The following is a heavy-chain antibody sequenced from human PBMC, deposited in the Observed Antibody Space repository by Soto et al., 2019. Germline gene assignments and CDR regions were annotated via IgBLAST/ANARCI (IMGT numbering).Heavy chain of an antibody. CDR3: AKVQRGYSYGSGTKYYYYGMDV. D-gene: IGHD5-18*01. Sequence: PGGSLRLSCASSGFTFSSYAMILVRQAPGKGLEWVSAISGSGGSTYYAGSVKGRFTISRDNSKNTLYLQMNSLRAEDTAVYYCAKVQRGYSYGSGTKYYYYGMDVWGQGTTVTVSS. V-gene: IGHV3-23*01. CDR1: GFTFSSYA. J-gene: IGHJ6*02. CDR2: ISGSGGST.